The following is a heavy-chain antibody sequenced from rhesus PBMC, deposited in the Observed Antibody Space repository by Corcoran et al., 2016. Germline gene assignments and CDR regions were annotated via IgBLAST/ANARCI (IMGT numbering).Heavy chain of an antibody. CDR2: LYGSGRRT. CDR3: ARGGRGYSYRDAFDF. V-gene: IGHV4-169*01. D-gene: IGHD5-12*01. J-gene: IGHJ3*01. CDR1: GGSISSSY. Sequence: QLQLQESGPGLVKPSETLSLTCAVSGGSISSSYWRWIRQAPGKGRKWIGYLYGSGRRTNYNPSRKRRVTLSVDTSKNQLSLQVSSVTAADTAVYYGARGGRGYSYRDAFDFWGQGLRVTVSS.